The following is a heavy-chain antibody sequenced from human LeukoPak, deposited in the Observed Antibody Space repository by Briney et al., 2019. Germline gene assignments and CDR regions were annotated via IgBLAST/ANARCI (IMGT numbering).Heavy chain of an antibody. V-gene: IGHV3-64*01. CDR3: ARMDDYTNYYFDY. CDR1: GFTFTRFA. J-gene: IGHJ4*02. CDR2: ISSNGDRT. D-gene: IGHD4-11*01. Sequence: QAGGSLRLSCAASGFTFTRFAMYWVRQAPWKGLEFVSAISSNGDRTYYARSVKDRFTISRDNAKNTVDLQMGSLRPEDMGVYYCARMDDYTNYYFDYWGQGTVVTVSS.